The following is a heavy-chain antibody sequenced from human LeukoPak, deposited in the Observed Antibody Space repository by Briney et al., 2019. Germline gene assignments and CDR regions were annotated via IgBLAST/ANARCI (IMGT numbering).Heavy chain of an antibody. CDR1: GFSLSTSGMC. J-gene: IGHJ4*02. D-gene: IGHD3-10*01. V-gene: IGHV2-70*11. Sequence: SGPALVKPTQTLTLTCTFSGFSLSTSGMCVSWIRQPPGKALEWLARIDWDDDKYYSTSLKTRLTISKDTSKNQVVLTMTNMDPVDTATYYCARMARFGELSLYYFDYWGQGTLVTVSS. CDR2: IDWDDDK. CDR3: ARMARFGELSLYYFDY.